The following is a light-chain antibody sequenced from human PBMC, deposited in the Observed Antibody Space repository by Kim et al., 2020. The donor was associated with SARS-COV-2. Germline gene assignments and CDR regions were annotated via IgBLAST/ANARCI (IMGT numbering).Light chain of an antibody. CDR2: GAS. Sequence: EVVMTQSPVTLSVSPGERATLSCRASQSIGSNLAWYQQISGQAPRLLIYGASIRAAGIPVRFSGSGSGTEFTLTISGLQSEDFAVYYCQQYGNWPPYTFGQGTKLEI. V-gene: IGKV3D-15*01. J-gene: IGKJ2*01. CDR3: QQYGNWPPYT. CDR1: QSIGSN.